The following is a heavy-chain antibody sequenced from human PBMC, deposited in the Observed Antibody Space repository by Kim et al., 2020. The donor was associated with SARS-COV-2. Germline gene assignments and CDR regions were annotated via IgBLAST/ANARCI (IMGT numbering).Heavy chain of an antibody. V-gene: IGHV4-39*01. Sequence: SETLSLTCTVSGGSISSSSYYWGWIRQPPGKGLEWIGSIYYSGSTYYNPSLKSRVTISVDTSKNQFSLKLSSVTAADTAVYYCARLPIWFGELLDYWGQGTLVTVSS. CDR3: ARLPIWFGELLDY. CDR2: IYYSGST. D-gene: IGHD3-10*01. J-gene: IGHJ4*02. CDR1: GGSISSSSYY.